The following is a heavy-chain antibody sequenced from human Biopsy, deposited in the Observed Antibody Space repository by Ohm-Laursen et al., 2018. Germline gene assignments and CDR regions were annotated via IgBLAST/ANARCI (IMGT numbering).Heavy chain of an antibody. J-gene: IGHJ6*02. CDR1: GFTFNSHE. CDR3: TRLAYYGYYGMDV. D-gene: IGHD2-21*01. V-gene: IGHV3-48*03. Sequence: SLRLSCAASGFTFNSHEMNWVRQAPGKGLEWISYITGSSSTIYYADSVKGRFTISRDNAKNSLYLQMNSVRAEDTAVYYCTRLAYYGYYGMDVWGQGTTVTVSS. CDR2: ITGSSSTI.